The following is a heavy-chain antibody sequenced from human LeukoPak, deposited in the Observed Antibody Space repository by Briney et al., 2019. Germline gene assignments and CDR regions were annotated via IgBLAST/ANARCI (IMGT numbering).Heavy chain of an antibody. V-gene: IGHV4-34*01. J-gene: IGHJ4*02. CDR3: ARSNSNLAPLGY. CDR1: GGSFSGYY. D-gene: IGHD1-1*01. Sequence: PSETLSLTCAVYGGSFSGYYWSWIRQPPGKGLEWIGEINHSGSTNYNPSLKSRVTMSVDASKNQFSLKLSSVTAADTAMYYCARSNSNLAPLGYWGQGTLVTVSS. CDR2: INHSGST.